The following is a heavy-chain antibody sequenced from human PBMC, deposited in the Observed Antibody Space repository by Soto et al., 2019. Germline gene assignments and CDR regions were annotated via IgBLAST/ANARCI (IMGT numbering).Heavy chain of an antibody. D-gene: IGHD1-20*01. Sequence: QVQLVQSGAEVKKPGSSVKVSCKASGGTFSSYAISWVRQAPGQGLEWVGGIIPIFGTANYAQKFQGRVTITADEPTSTAYMKLNSLSSEDTAVYYCARVYNWNDENAFDIWGQGTMVTVSS. J-gene: IGHJ3*02. V-gene: IGHV1-69*01. CDR1: GGTFSSYA. CDR2: IIPIFGTA. CDR3: ARVYNWNDENAFDI.